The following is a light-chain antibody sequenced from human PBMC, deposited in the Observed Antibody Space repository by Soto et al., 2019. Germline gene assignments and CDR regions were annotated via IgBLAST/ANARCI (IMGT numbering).Light chain of an antibody. CDR2: GSR. J-gene: IGLJ1*01. Sequence: QSVLTQPPSVSGAPGQRVNISCTGSSSNIGAGYDVHWYQQLPGTAPKLLIYGSRNRPSGVPDRFSGSKSGTSASLAITGLQAEDEADYYCQSYDSSLTDSVFGAGTKLTVL. CDR1: SSNIGAGYD. V-gene: IGLV1-40*01. CDR3: QSYDSSLTDSV.